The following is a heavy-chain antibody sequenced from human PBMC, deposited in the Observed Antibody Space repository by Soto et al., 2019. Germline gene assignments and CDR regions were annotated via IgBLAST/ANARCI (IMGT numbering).Heavy chain of an antibody. CDR1: GFTFSNYA. Sequence: GGSLRLSCAASGFTFSNYAMSWVRQAPGKGLEWVSAISASVGSTYYTDSVKGRFTISRDNSKNTLYLQMNSLRAEDTAVYYCAKGGQSYDYWGQGTLVTVSS. D-gene: IGHD3-10*01. CDR2: ISASVGST. J-gene: IGHJ4*02. V-gene: IGHV3-23*01. CDR3: AKGGQSYDY.